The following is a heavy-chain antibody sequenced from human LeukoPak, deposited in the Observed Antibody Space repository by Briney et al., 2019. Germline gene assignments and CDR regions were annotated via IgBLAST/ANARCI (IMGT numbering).Heavy chain of an antibody. CDR3: ARGVLSNPYYFDY. Sequence: SGTLSLTCAVYGGSFSGYYWSWIRQPPGKGLEWIGEINHSGSTNYNPSLKSRVTISVDTSKNQFSLKLSSVTAADTAVYYCARGVLSNPYYFDYWGQGTLVTVSS. V-gene: IGHV4-34*01. D-gene: IGHD2/OR15-2a*01. CDR2: INHSGST. CDR1: GGSFSGYY. J-gene: IGHJ4*02.